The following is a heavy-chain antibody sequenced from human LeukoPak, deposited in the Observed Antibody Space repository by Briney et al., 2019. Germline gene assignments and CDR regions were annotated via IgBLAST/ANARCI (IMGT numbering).Heavy chain of an antibody. D-gene: IGHD1-26*01. CDR1: GFTVSSNY. Sequence: GGSLRLSCAASGFTVSSNYMSWVRQAPGKGLEWVSVIYSDDSTYYADSVKGRFTISRDNSKNTLYLQMNSLRAEDTAVYYCARGKVGATPYFDYWGQGTLVTVSS. V-gene: IGHV3-53*01. J-gene: IGHJ4*02. CDR2: IYSDDST. CDR3: ARGKVGATPYFDY.